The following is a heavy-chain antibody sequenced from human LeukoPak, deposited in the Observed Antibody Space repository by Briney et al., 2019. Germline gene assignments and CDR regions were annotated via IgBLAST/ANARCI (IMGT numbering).Heavy chain of an antibody. CDR2: IYHSGST. D-gene: IGHD2-15*01. CDR3: ARGGYCSGGSCYLYYFDY. Sequence: SETLSLTCAVSGGSISSGGYSWSWIRQPPGKGLEWIGYIYHSGSTYYNPSLKSRVTISVDTSKNQFSLKLSSVTVADTAVYYCARGGYCSGGSCYLYYFDYWGQGTLVTVSS. J-gene: IGHJ4*02. V-gene: IGHV4-30-2*01. CDR1: GGSISSGGYS.